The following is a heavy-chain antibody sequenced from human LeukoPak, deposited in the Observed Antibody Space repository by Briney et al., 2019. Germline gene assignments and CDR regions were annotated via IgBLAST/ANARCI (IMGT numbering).Heavy chain of an antibody. V-gene: IGHV3-30*03. D-gene: IGHD4-17*01. CDR1: GFTFSSYG. CDR3: AREREGPTVTTPHWFDP. Sequence: GRSLRLSCAASGFTFSSYGMHWVRQAPGKGLEWVAVISYDGSNKYYADSVKGRFTISRDNSKNTLYLQMNSLRAEDTAVYYCAREREGPTVTTPHWFDPWGQGTLVTVSS. J-gene: IGHJ5*02. CDR2: ISYDGSNK.